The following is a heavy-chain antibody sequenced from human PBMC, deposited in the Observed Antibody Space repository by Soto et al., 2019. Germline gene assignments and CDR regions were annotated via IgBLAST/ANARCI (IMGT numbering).Heavy chain of an antibody. CDR1: GYTFTTYG. CDR3: AREYGNYGPDY. J-gene: IGHJ4*02. CDR2: ISGYNGNT. Sequence: QVQLVQSGAEVKKPGASVKVSCKASGYTFTTYGIDWVRQAPGQGLEWMGWISGYNGNTNYAQKHQGRVTMTSDPSTNTAYMELRSLRSDDTAVYYCAREYGNYGPDYWGQGTLVTVSS. V-gene: IGHV1-18*01. D-gene: IGHD4-17*01.